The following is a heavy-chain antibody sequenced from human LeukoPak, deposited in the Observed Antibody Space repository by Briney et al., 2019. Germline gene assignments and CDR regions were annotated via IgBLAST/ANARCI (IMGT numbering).Heavy chain of an antibody. CDR2: IYYSGST. J-gene: IGHJ4*02. D-gene: IGHD6-13*01. CDR1: DGSISIYY. CDR3: ARVLRRSTWSPFAF. V-gene: IGHV4-59*01. Sequence: SETLSLTCTVSDGSISIYYWSWYRQPPGKGLEWIGYIYYSGSTNYNPSLERRVTISVDTSKNQFSLKLNCVTAADSPVYYFARVLRRSTWSPFAFSGQGTLVTVSS.